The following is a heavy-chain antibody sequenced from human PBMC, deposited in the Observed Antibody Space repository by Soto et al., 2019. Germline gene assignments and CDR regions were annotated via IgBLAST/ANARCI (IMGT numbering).Heavy chain of an antibody. CDR3: ARNPEAAEYHFDY. CDR1: GYSFTSYW. Sequence: PGASLKISCNCSGYSFTSYWIGWVRQMPGKGLEWMGIIYPGDSDTRYSPSFQGQVTISADKSISTAYLQWSSLKASDTAMYYCARNPEAAEYHFDYWGQGTLVTVYS. CDR2: IYPGDSDT. J-gene: IGHJ4*02. D-gene: IGHD2-2*01. V-gene: IGHV5-51*01.